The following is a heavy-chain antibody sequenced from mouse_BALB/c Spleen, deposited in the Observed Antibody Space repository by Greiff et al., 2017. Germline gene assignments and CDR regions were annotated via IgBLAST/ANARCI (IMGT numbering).Heavy chain of an antibody. CDR1: GYTFTSYW. J-gene: IGHJ4*01. Sequence: VQLKESGTVLARPGASVKMSCKASGYTFTSYWMHWVKQRPGQGLEWIGAIYPGNSDTSYNQKFKGKAKLTAVTSTSTAYMELSSLTNEDSAVYYCTRQAIYYDYDGYAMDYWGQGTSVTVSS. V-gene: IGHV1-5*01. D-gene: IGHD2-4*01. CDR2: IYPGNSDT. CDR3: TRQAIYYDYDGYAMDY.